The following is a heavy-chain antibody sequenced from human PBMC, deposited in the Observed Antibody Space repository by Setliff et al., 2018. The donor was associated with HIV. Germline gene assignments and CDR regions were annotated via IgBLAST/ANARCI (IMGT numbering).Heavy chain of an antibody. V-gene: IGHV4-61*02. CDR1: GDSISSGSYY. Sequence: PSETLSLTCTVSGDSISSGSYYWSWIRQPAGKGLEWIGRIYTSGSINYNPSLKSRVTISVDTSKNQFSLKLSSVTAADTAVYYCARVPVMTAIGGWFDPWGQGTLVTVSS. D-gene: IGHD2-21*02. CDR3: ARVPVMTAIGGWFDP. CDR2: IYTSGSI. J-gene: IGHJ5*02.